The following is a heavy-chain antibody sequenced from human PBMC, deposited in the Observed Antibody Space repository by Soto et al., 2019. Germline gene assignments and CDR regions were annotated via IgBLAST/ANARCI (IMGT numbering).Heavy chain of an antibody. V-gene: IGHV4-4*02. CDR3: ASVRGGYYYAMDV. Sequence: QVQLQESGPGLVKPSGTLSLTCAVSGGSISSSNWWNWVRQPPGKGLEWIGEIYHSGSTNYNPSLRSRVTISVDKSTNQFSLKLSSVTAADTAVYYCASVRGGYYYAMDVWGQGTTVTVSS. J-gene: IGHJ6*02. CDR2: IYHSGST. CDR1: GGSISSSNW. D-gene: IGHD3-10*02.